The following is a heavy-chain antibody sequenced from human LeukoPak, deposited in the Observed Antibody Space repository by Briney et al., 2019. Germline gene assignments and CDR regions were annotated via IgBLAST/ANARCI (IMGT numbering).Heavy chain of an antibody. V-gene: IGHV3-7*01. J-gene: IGHJ4*02. CDR3: ARGPNFGSRVDYFDY. Sequence: GSLRLSCAASGFILRSHWMSWVRQAPGRGLEGVAHIKQDGSEEQYVDSVEGRFILSRDDAKNSVYLQMNSLRVDDTAVYYCARGPNFGSRVDYFDYWGQGTPVTVSS. D-gene: IGHD5-12*01. CDR1: GFILRSHW. CDR2: IKQDGSEE.